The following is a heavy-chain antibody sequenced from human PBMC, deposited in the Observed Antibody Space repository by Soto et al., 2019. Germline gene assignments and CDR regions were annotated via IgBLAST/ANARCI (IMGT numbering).Heavy chain of an antibody. CDR3: ARQYCGTNCCHNWCVS. Sequence: ASVTVSCKASGYIFTDYYINWVRQAPGQGLEWMGWLNPNSGDTSYAQKFQGRVTMTTDTSITTAYMDLSRLRSDDTGIYYCARQYCGTNCCHNWCVSWGQGTLVTVSS. D-gene: IGHD2-21*01. CDR1: GYIFTDYY. V-gene: IGHV1-2*02. CDR2: LNPNSGDT. J-gene: IGHJ5*01.